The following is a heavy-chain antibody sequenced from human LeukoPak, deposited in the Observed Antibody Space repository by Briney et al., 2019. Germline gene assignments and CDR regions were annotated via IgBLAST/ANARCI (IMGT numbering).Heavy chain of an antibody. CDR3: ARPITGAGTDLGY. D-gene: IGHD6-13*01. J-gene: IGHJ4*02. CDR2: IYTGDSDT. CDR1: GYTFTSFF. Sequence: GESLKTSCKASGYTFTSFFIGWVRQMPGQGLEWMGIIYTGDSDTRYSPSFQGRVTISVDKSISTAYLQWRSLKASDTAIYYCARPITGAGTDLGYWGQGTLVTVSS. V-gene: IGHV5-51*01.